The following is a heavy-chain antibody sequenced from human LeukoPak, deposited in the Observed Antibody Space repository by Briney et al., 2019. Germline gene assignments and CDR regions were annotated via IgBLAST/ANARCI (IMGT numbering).Heavy chain of an antibody. Sequence: ASVKVSCKASGYTFTSYGISWVRQAPGQGLEWMGWISAYNGNTNYAQKLQGRVTMTTDTSTSTAYMELRSLRSDDTAVYYCARFWSDCSGGSCYSKDYFDYWGQGTLVTVSS. V-gene: IGHV1-18*01. CDR3: ARFWSDCSGGSCYSKDYFDY. D-gene: IGHD2-15*01. CDR1: GYTFTSYG. CDR2: ISAYNGNT. J-gene: IGHJ4*02.